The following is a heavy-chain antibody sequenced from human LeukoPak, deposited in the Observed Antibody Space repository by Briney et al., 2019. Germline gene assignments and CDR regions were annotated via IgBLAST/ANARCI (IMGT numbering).Heavy chain of an antibody. CDR1: GGSISSYY. D-gene: IGHD3-22*01. CDR2: IYYSGST. J-gene: IGHJ4*02. Sequence: PSETLSLTCTVSGGSISSYYWSWIRQPPGKGLEWIGYIYYSGSTNYNPSLKSRVTMSVDTSKNQFSLKLSSVTAADTAVYYCARDQDDYYDSSGYYDYWGQGTLVTVSS. V-gene: IGHV4-59*12. CDR3: ARDQDDYYDSSGYYDY.